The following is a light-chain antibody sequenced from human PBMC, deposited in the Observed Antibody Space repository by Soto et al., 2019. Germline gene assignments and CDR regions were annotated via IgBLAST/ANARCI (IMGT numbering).Light chain of an antibody. CDR2: QVS. V-gene: IGLV2-14*01. J-gene: IGLJ1*01. CDR3: SSYTTSSTLYV. CDR1: SSDVGNYNY. Sequence: ALPQPASVSGSPGHSITISCTGTSSDVGNYNYVSWYQQHPGKAPQLMIFQVSNRASGVSNRFSGSKSGDTASLTISVLQAEDEADYYCSSYTTSSTLYVFGTGTKVTVL.